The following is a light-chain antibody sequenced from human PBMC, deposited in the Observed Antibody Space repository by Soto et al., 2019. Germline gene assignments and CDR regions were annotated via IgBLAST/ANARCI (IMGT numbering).Light chain of an antibody. Sequence: IQFTQSPSSLSAFVGDRVTITCRASQGIRNYLAWYQQKPGKAPKLLIYAASTLQSGVPSRFSGSGSGTDFTLTISSLQPEDFATYYCQQRNVWPPITFGQGTRLEIK. J-gene: IGKJ5*01. CDR3: QQRNVWPPIT. CDR2: AAS. CDR1: QGIRNY. V-gene: IGKV1-9*01.